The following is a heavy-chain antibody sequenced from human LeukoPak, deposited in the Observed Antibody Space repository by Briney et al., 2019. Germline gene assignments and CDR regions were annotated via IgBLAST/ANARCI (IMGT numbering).Heavy chain of an antibody. CDR1: GGSFSGYY. CDR3: AREGLGLGINWFDP. D-gene: IGHD1-14*01. J-gene: IGHJ5*02. Sequence: SETLSLTCAVYGGSFSGYYWSWIRQPPGKGLEWIGEINHSGSTNYNPSLTSRVTISVDTSKSQFSLKLSSVTAADTAVYYCAREGLGLGINWFDPWGQGTLVTVSS. CDR2: INHSGST. V-gene: IGHV4-34*01.